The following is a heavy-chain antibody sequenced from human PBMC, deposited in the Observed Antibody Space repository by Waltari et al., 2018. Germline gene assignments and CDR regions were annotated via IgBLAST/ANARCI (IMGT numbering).Heavy chain of an antibody. D-gene: IGHD4-17*01. V-gene: IGHV3-30*18. CDR1: GFTLTSHG. CDR2: SSHDDTGH. J-gene: IGHJ4*02. Sequence: QVQLVESGGGVVQPGWPLRLSCAASGFTLTSHGRRWVRRAPGKGLEWGAVSSHDDTGHYYGDSVKGRFIVSRDNSKNTLYLQMNSLRPEDTAVYYCAKGWATVTMRSYFDSWGQGTLVTVTS. CDR3: AKGWATVTMRSYFDS.